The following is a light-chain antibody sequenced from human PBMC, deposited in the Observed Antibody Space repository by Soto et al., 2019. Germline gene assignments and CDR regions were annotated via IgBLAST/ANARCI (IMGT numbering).Light chain of an antibody. CDR2: DAS. CDR1: QSFSDY. CDR3: QQRVNWPPT. V-gene: IGKV3-11*01. J-gene: IGKJ4*01. Sequence: EIVLTQSAATLSLSPGERATLSCRAGQSFSDYLAWYQQRPGQAPRLLIFDASNRATGVPDRFSGGGAGTDFTLIISSLEPEDFAVYYCQQRVNWPPTFGGGTKVEI.